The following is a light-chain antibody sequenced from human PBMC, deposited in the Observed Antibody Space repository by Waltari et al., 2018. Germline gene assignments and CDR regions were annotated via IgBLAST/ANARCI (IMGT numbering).Light chain of an antibody. Sequence: DIVMTRSPDSLAVSLGERATINCKSSQRVLYSSTNNNYLAWYQQKPGQPPKLLIYWASTRESGVPDRFSGSGSGTDFTLTISSLQAEDVAVYYCQQYYSTPYTFGQGTKLEIK. V-gene: IGKV4-1*01. CDR2: WAS. CDR1: QRVLYSSTNNNY. CDR3: QQYYSTPYT. J-gene: IGKJ2*01.